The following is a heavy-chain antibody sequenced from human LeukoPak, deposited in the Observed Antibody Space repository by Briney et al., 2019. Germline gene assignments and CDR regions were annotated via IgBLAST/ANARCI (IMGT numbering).Heavy chain of an antibody. Sequence: GASVQVSCKVYGYTLTEFSMHWVRQAPGKGLEWMGGSDPEDGETFYTQKLQGRVTMTEDTSTHTAYMEVSGLKSEDTAVYYCAINSGSYLGYWGQGTLVTVSS. J-gene: IGHJ4*02. CDR1: GYTLTEFS. D-gene: IGHD1-26*01. CDR2: SDPEDGET. CDR3: AINSGSYLGY. V-gene: IGHV1-24*01.